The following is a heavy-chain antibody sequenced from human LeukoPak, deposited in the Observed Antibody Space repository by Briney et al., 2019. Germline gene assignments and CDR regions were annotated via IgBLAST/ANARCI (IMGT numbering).Heavy chain of an antibody. CDR1: GFTFSSYA. Sequence: GRSLRLSCAASGFTFSSYATHWVRQAPGKGLEWVAVISYDGSNKYYADSVKGRFTISRDNSKNTLYLQMNSLRAEDTAVYYCARGGGEWLPPNYWGQGTLVTVSS. J-gene: IGHJ4*01. CDR3: ARGGGEWLPPNY. D-gene: IGHD5-12*01. V-gene: IGHV3-30-3*01. CDR2: ISYDGSNK.